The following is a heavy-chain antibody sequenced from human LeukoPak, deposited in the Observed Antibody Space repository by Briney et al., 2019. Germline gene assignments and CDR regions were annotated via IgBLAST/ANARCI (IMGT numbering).Heavy chain of an antibody. J-gene: IGHJ6*02. V-gene: IGHV3-66*01. Sequence: GGSLRLSCAASGFTFSTFAMSWVRQPPGKGLEWVSVIYSGGSTYYADSVKGRFTISRDNSKNTLYLQMNSLRAEDTAVYYCARDRTHSSGLVLGYYYYYGMDVWGQGTTVTVSS. CDR2: IYSGGST. CDR3: ARDRTHSSGLVLGYYYYYGMDV. D-gene: IGHD6-19*01. CDR1: GFTFSTFA.